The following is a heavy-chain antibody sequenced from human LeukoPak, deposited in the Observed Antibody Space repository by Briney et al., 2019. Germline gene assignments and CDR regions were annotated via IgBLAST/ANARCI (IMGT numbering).Heavy chain of an antibody. D-gene: IGHD6-19*01. CDR1: GFTFSSYD. CDR2: TSGSGGTI. V-gene: IGHV3-23*01. CDR3: AKHRGGWFMDY. Sequence: GGSLRLSCVVSGFTFSSYDMSWVRQAPGKGLEWVSGTSGSGGTIYYADSVKGRFTISRDNSKNTLYLQMNNLRAEDTAVYYCAKHRGGWFMDYWGQGTLVTVSS. J-gene: IGHJ4*02.